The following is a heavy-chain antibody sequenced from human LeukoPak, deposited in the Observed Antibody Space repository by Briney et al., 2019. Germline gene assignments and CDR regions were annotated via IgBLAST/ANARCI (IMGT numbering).Heavy chain of an antibody. CDR1: GFTFSSYA. CDR2: ISGSGGST. J-gene: IGHJ5*02. CDR3: AKDQLLWFGEFGWFDP. D-gene: IGHD3-10*01. V-gene: IGHV3-23*01. Sequence: PGGSLRLSCAASGFTFSSYAMSWVRQAPGKGLEWVSAISGSGGSTYYADSVKGRFTISRDNSKNTLYLQMNSLRAEDTAVYYCAKDQLLWFGEFGWFDPWGQGTLVTVSS.